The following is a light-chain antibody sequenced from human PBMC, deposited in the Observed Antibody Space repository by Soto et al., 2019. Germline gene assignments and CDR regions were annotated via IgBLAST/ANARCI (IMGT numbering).Light chain of an antibody. CDR2: DVS. Sequence: QSALTQPASVSGSPGQSITISCTGTSSDVGGYNYVSWYQHHPGKAPKLLIYDVSNRPSGVSNRFSGSKSDNTASLTISGLQPEDEVYYYCSSYTTSNTRQIVFGTGTNVTDL. V-gene: IGLV2-14*03. CDR1: SSDVGGYNY. CDR3: SSYTTSNTRQIV. J-gene: IGLJ1*01.